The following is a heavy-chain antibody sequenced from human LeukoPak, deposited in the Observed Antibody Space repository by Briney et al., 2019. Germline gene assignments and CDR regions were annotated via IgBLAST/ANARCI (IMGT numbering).Heavy chain of an antibody. CDR2: IYYSGST. D-gene: IGHD3-10*01. J-gene: IGHJ4*02. CDR1: GGSISSYY. Sequence: SSETLSLTCTVSGGSISSYYWAWIRQPPGKGLEWIGNIYYSGSTNYNPSLKSRVTISVDTSKNQFSLKLSSVTAADTAVYYCARALYAPGSYYLDCWGQGTLVTVSS. CDR3: ARALYAPGSYYLDC. V-gene: IGHV4-59*01.